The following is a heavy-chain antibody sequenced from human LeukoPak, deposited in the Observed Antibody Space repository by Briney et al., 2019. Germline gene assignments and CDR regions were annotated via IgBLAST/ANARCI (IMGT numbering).Heavy chain of an antibody. D-gene: IGHD5-18*01. CDR1: GYTFTSYG. J-gene: IGHJ4*02. V-gene: IGHV1-2*06. CDR3: VRGYSYGFYFDY. Sequence: ASVKVSCKASGYTFTSYGISWVRQAPGQGLEWMGRINPNSGGPNYGQKFQGTVTMTRDTSISTAYLELSNLRSDDTAAYYCVRGYSYGFYFDYWGQGSLVTVSS. CDR2: INPNSGGP.